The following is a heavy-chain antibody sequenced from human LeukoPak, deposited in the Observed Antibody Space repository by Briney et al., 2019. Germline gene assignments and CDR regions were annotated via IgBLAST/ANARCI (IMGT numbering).Heavy chain of an antibody. CDR1: GYTFTSYG. D-gene: IGHD2-15*01. CDR3: ARGGYFGYCSGGSCPDAFDI. Sequence: ASVKVSCKASGYTFTSYGISWVRQAPGQGLEWMGWISAYNGNTNYAQKLQGRVTMTTDTSTSTVYMELRSLRSDDTAVYYCARGGYFGYCSGGSCPDAFDIWGQGTMVTVSS. CDR2: ISAYNGNT. J-gene: IGHJ3*02. V-gene: IGHV1-18*01.